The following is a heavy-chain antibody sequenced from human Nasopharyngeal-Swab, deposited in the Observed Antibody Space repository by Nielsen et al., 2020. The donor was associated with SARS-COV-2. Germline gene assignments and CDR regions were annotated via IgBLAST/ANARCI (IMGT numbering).Heavy chain of an antibody. CDR3: ARDAIVVVPAAIQY. Sequence: VRQAPGQGLEWVSYISSSSSTKYYAGSVKGRFTISRDNAKNSLYLQMNSLRDEDTAVYYCARDAIVVVPAAIQYWGQGTLVTVSS. CDR2: ISSSSSTK. J-gene: IGHJ4*02. V-gene: IGHV3-48*02. D-gene: IGHD2-2*02.